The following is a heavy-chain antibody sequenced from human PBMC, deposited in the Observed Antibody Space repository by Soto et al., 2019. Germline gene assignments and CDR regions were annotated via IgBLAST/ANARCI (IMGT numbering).Heavy chain of an antibody. Sequence: PGGSLRLSCAASGFPFTNYWMNWVRQTPGKGLMWVSRISPDGSDVGYADSVEGRFTVSRDNAKNTLYLQMNSLRAEDTAVYYCAKGRYCSSTSCWYPYYYYGMDVWGQGTTVTVSS. CDR3: AKGRYCSSTSCWYPYYYYGMDV. D-gene: IGHD2-2*01. J-gene: IGHJ6*02. CDR2: ISPDGSDV. CDR1: GFPFTNYW. V-gene: IGHV3-74*01.